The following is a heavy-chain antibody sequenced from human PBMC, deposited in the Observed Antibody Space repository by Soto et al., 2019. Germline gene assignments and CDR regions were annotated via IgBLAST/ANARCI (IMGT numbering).Heavy chain of an antibody. CDR1: VGTFSSYA. J-gene: IGHJ6*02. CDR2: IIPIFGTA. V-gene: IGHV1-69*13. Sequence: SVKVPCKASVGTFSSYAISWVRQAPGQGLEWMGGIIPIFGTANYAQKFQGRVTITADESTSTAYMELSSLRSEDTAVYYCARDPLMTAAAGTQTYYYYGMDVWGQGATVTVSS. CDR3: ARDPLMTAAAGTQTYYYYGMDV. D-gene: IGHD6-13*01.